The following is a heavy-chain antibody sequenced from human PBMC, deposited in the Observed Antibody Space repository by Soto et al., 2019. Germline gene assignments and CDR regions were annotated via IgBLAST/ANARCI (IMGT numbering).Heavy chain of an antibody. J-gene: IGHJ5*02. CDR1: GGTFSSYA. V-gene: IGHV1-69*13. CDR3: ASNWNYYWFDP. Sequence: ASVKVSCKASGGTFSSYAISWVRQAPGQGLEWMGGIIPIFGTANYAQKFQGRVTITADESTSTAYMELSSLRSEDAAVYYCASNWNYYWFDPWGQGTLVTVSS. D-gene: IGHD1-7*01. CDR2: IIPIFGTA.